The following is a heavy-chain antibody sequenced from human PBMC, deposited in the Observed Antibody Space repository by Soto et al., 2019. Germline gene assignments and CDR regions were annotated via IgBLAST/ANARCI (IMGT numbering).Heavy chain of an antibody. Sequence: SETLSLTCTVSGGSISSGGYYWSWIRQHPGKGLEWIGYIYYSGSTYYNPSLKSRVTISVDTSKNQFSLKLSSVTAADTAAYYCARWTRIYFDYWGQGTLVTVSS. CDR2: IYYSGST. V-gene: IGHV4-31*03. CDR3: ARWTRIYFDY. CDR1: GGSISSGGYY. J-gene: IGHJ4*02.